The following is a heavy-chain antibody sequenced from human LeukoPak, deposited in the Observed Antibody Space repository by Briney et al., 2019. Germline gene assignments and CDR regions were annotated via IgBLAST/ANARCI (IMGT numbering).Heavy chain of an antibody. D-gene: IGHD5-12*01. CDR3: VRDGGVSGYDLLDY. V-gene: IGHV3-7*01. J-gene: IGHJ4*02. Sequence: SLRLSXAASGLTFSNYWMTWVRQAPGKGLEWVAHINQDGSEEHYMDSVKARFTISRDNAKNSLSLQMNSLRAEDTAVYYCVRDGGVSGYDLLDYWGQGTLVTVSS. CDR2: INQDGSEE. CDR1: GLTFSNYW.